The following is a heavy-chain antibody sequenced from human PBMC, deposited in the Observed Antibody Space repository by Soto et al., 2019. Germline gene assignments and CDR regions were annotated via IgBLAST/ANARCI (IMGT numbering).Heavy chain of an antibody. CDR3: ARVYANWEWELPGF. Sequence: QVQLVESGGGVVQPGRSLRLSCVASGFNLRSYGMHWFRQAPGKGPEWVAVIWYDGSNEKYADSVKGRFTISRDDSRNTLYLQMNSLRAEDTAVYYCARVYANWEWELPGFWGHGSRVTVSS. D-gene: IGHD7-27*01. CDR2: IWYDGSNE. J-gene: IGHJ4*01. V-gene: IGHV3-33*01. CDR1: GFNLRSYG.